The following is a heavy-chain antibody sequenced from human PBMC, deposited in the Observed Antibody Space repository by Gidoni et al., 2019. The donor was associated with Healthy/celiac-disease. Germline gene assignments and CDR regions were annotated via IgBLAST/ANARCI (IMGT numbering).Heavy chain of an antibody. CDR1: GFTLSSYG. CDR2: IWYDGSNK. D-gene: IGHD1-1*01. Sequence: QVQLVESGGGVVQPGRSLRLSCAASGFTLSSYGMHWVRQAPGKGLEWVAVIWYDGSNKYYADSVKGRFTISRDNSKNTLYLQMNSLRAEDTAVYYCARGPSTGTTDYYYYYGMDVWGQGTTVTVSS. V-gene: IGHV3-33*01. CDR3: ARGPSTGTTDYYYYYGMDV. J-gene: IGHJ6*02.